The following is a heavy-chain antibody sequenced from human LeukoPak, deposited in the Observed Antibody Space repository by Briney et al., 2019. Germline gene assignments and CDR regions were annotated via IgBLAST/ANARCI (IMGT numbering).Heavy chain of an antibody. CDR3: ARVGYDNEYYFDY. CDR1: GYTFTSYA. Sequence: GASVKVSCKASGYTFTSYAMHWVRQAPGQRLEWMGWINAGNGNTKYSQKFQGRVTITRDTSASTAYMELSSLRSDDTAVYYCARVGYDNEYYFDYWGQGTLVTVSS. J-gene: IGHJ4*02. D-gene: IGHD2-2*01. V-gene: IGHV1-3*01. CDR2: INAGNGNT.